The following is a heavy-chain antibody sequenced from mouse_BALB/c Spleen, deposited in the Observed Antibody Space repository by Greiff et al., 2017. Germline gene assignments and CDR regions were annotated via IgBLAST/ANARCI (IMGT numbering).Heavy chain of an antibody. CDR1: GFTFSSYT. CDR2: ISSGGSYT. V-gene: IGHV5-6-4*01. CDR3: TRSLDAMDY. Sequence: EVQLVESGGGLVKPGGSLKLSCAASGFTFSSYTMSWVRQTPEKRLEWVATISSGGSYTYYPDSVKGRFTISRDNAKNTLYLQISSLKSEDTAMYYCTRSLDAMDYWGQGTSVTVSS. J-gene: IGHJ4*01.